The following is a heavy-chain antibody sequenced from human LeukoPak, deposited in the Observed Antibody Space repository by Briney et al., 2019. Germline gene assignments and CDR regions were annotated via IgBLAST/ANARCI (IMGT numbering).Heavy chain of an antibody. CDR1: GYSISSGYY. Sequence: SETLSLTCTVSGYSISSGYYWGWIRQPPGKGLEWIGSIYHSGGTYHNPSLKSRVTISVDTSKNQFSLKLSSVTAADTAVYYCARMGGDFYYMDVWGKGTTVTVSS. CDR2: IYHSGGT. V-gene: IGHV4-38-2*02. J-gene: IGHJ6*03. CDR3: ARMGGDFYYMDV. D-gene: IGHD1-26*01.